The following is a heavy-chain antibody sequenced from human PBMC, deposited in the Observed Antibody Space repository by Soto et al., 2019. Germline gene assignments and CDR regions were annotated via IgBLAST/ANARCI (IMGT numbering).Heavy chain of an antibody. CDR1: GYTFTGYY. D-gene: IGHD3-3*01. J-gene: IGHJ4*02. V-gene: IGHV1-2*04. Sequence: ASVKVSCKASGYTFTGYYMHWVRQAPGQGLEWMGWINPNSGGTNYAQKFQGWVTMTRDTSISTAHMELSRLRSDDTAVYYCARDSSFTIFGVVINLFDYWGQGTLVTVSS. CDR2: INPNSGGT. CDR3: ARDSSFTIFGVVINLFDY.